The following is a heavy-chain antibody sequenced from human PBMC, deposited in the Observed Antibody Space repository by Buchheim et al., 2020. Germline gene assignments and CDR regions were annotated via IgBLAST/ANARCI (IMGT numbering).Heavy chain of an antibody. CDR1: GFTFSSYS. CDR2: ISSSSSYI. J-gene: IGHJ6*02. D-gene: IGHD5-18*01. V-gene: IGHV3-21*01. Sequence: EVQLMESGGGLVKPGGSLRLSCAASGFTFSSYSMNWVRQAPGKGLEWVSSISSSSSYIYYADSVKGRFTISRDNAKNSLYLQMNSLRAEDTAVYYCARAKLGTAMAPYYYYGMDVWGQGTT. CDR3: ARAKLGTAMAPYYYYGMDV.